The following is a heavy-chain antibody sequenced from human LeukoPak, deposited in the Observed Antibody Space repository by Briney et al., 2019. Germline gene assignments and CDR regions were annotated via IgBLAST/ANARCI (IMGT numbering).Heavy chain of an antibody. CDR3: ARVRGSGSYFDY. Sequence: GCSVKVSCKASGGTFSSYAISWVRQAPGQGLEWMGGIIPIFGTANYAQKFQGRVTITADESTSTAYMELSSLRSEDTAVYYCARVRGSGSYFDYWGQGTLVTVSS. V-gene: IGHV1-69*01. CDR2: IIPIFGTA. CDR1: GGTFSSYA. D-gene: IGHD3-10*01. J-gene: IGHJ4*02.